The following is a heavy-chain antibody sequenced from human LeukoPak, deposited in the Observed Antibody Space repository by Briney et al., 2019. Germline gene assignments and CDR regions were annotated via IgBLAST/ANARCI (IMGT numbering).Heavy chain of an antibody. CDR3: AKELGP. J-gene: IGHJ5*02. Sequence: GGSLRLSCAASGFTFDDYAMHWVRQAPGKGLEWVSGISWNSGSIGYADSVKGRFTISRDNAKNSLYLQMNSLRAEDTALYYCAKELGPWGQGTLVTASS. V-gene: IGHV3-9*01. CDR2: ISWNSGSI. CDR1: GFTFDDYA.